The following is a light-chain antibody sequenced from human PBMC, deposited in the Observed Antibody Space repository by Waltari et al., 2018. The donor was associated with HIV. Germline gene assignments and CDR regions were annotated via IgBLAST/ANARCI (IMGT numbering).Light chain of an antibody. CDR2: EVS. J-gene: IGLJ2*01. CDR3: SSYTTSSSTLP. V-gene: IGLV2-14*01. CDR1: SSDVGGYNS. Sequence: QSALTQPASVSGSPGQSITISCTGTSSDVGGYNSVSWYPPHPGKAPKLMIYEVSHRPSGVSNRFSGSKSGNTASLTISGLQAEDEADYYCSSYTTSSSTLPFGGGTKLTVL.